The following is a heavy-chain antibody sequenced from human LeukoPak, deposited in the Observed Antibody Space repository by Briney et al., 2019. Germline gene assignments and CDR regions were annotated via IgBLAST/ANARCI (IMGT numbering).Heavy chain of an antibody. V-gene: IGHV3-13*05. J-gene: IGHJ4*02. D-gene: IGHD3-22*01. CDR2: IGTAGDP. Sequence: GGSLRLSCAASGFTFSSYDMHWVRQATGKGLEWVSAIGTAGDPYYPGSVKGRFTISRENAKNSLYLQMNSLRAGDTAVYYCARGVYDSSGYYSYFDYWGQGTLVTVPS. CDR3: ARGVYDSSGYYSYFDY. CDR1: GFTFSSYD.